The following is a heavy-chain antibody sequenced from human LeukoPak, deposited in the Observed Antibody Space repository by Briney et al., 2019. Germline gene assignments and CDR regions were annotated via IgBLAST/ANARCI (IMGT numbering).Heavy chain of an antibody. Sequence: GGSLRLSCAASGFTFSNYAMNWVRQAPGKGLEWVSVIGGSGGDTYYADSVKGRFTISRDNAKNSLYLQMNSLRAEDTAVYYCAREESSSYFLAYYYYYMDVWGKGTTVTVSS. CDR2: IGGSGGDT. V-gene: IGHV3-23*01. CDR3: AREESSSYFLAYYYYYMDV. D-gene: IGHD6-6*01. J-gene: IGHJ6*03. CDR1: GFTFSNYA.